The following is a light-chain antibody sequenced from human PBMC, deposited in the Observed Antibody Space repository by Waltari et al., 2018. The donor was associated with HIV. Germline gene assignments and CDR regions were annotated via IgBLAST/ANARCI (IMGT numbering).Light chain of an antibody. J-gene: IGLJ2*01. Sequence: QSALTQPASVSGSPGQSITISCTGTSSDVGSYNLVSWYQQHPGKVPKLIIYEVSKRPSGVCYRFSGSKSGDTASLTISGLQAEDEADYYCCSYAGSSTLIFGGGTKLTVL. V-gene: IGLV2-23*02. CDR2: EVS. CDR3: CSYAGSSTLI. CDR1: SSDVGSYNL.